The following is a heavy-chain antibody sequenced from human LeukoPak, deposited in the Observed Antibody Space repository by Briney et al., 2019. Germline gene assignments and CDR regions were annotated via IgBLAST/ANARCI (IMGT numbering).Heavy chain of an antibody. J-gene: IGHJ5*02. D-gene: IGHD1-14*01. Sequence: GGSLRPSCAASGFTFSSYAMSWVRQAPGKGLEWVSDINGSGASTYYADSVKGRFTISRDNSKNTLYLQMNSLRAEDTAVYYCAKKYNTGLDPWGQGTLVTVSS. CDR2: INGSGAST. CDR1: GFTFSSYA. V-gene: IGHV3-23*01. CDR3: AKKYNTGLDP.